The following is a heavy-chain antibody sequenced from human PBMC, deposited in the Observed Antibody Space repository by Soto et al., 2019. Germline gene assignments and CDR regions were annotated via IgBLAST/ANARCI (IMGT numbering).Heavy chain of an antibody. J-gene: IGHJ2*01. V-gene: IGHV1-69*06. D-gene: IGHD3-10*01. CDR2: SIPIFGTA. Sequence: QVQLVQSGAEVKKPGSSVKVSCQASGGTFSSYAISWVRQAPGQGLEWMGGSIPIFGTANYAQKFQGRVTITADKSTSTAYMELSSRRAEDTAVYYCARGGGKKGVWYFDLWGRGTLVTVSS. CDR3: ARGGGKKGVWYFDL. CDR1: GGTFSSYA.